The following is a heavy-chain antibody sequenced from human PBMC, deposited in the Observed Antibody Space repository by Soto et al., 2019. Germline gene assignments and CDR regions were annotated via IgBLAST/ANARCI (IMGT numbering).Heavy chain of an antibody. CDR3: ARGMVYASYGMDV. D-gene: IGHD2-8*01. J-gene: IGHJ6*02. CDR2: IIPIFGTA. V-gene: IGHV1-69*13. Sequence: SVKVSCKASGGTFSSYAISWLRQSPGQGLEWMGGIIPIFGTANYAQKFQGRVTITADESTSTAYMELSSLRSEDTAVYYCARGMVYASYGMDVWGQGTTVTVSS. CDR1: GGTFSSYA.